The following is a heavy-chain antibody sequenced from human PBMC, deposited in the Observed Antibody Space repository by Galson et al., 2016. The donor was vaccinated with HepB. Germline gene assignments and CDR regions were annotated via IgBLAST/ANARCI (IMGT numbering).Heavy chain of an antibody. D-gene: IGHD3-3*01. J-gene: IGHJ4*02. Sequence: SLRLSCAASGFTLSDSYMAWIRLAPGKGLEWISYISSNSGGGAIYYADSVQGRFTISRDNAKNSLSLQMNSLRAEDTAVYYCARGVGFYTWGQGTRVTVSS. V-gene: IGHV3-11*01. CDR3: ARGVGFYT. CDR2: ISSNSGGGAI. CDR1: GFTLSDSY.